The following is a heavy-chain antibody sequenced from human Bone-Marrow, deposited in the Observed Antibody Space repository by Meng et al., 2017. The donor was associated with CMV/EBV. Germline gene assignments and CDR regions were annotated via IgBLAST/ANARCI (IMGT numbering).Heavy chain of an antibody. V-gene: IGHV3-48*04. CDR2: ISSSSSTI. CDR3: ARDSKAAVGWCDP. CDR1: GFTFSSYS. D-gene: IGHD6-13*01. J-gene: IGHJ5*02. Sequence: GESLKISCAASGFTFSSYSMNWVRQAPGKGLEWVSYISSSSSTIYYADSVKGRFTISRDNAKNSLYLQMNSLRAEDTAVYYCARDSKAAVGWCDPWGQGNLVNVDS.